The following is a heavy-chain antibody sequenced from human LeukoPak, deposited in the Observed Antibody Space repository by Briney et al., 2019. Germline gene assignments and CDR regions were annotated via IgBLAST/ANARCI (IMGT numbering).Heavy chain of an antibody. J-gene: IGHJ6*02. Sequence: GESLKIPCKGSGYCFTSYWIARVRQLPGKGLEWMGIIYPGDSDTRYSPSFQSQVTISADKSISTAYLQWSSLKASDTAMYYCARTTAPYGMDVWGQGTTVTVSS. CDR2: IYPGDSDT. V-gene: IGHV5-51*01. CDR1: GYCFTSYW. CDR3: ARTTAPYGMDV. D-gene: IGHD1-1*01.